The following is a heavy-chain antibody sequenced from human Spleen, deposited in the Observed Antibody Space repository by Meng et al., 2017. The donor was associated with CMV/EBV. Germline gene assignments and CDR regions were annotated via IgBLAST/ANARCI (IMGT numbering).Heavy chain of an antibody. CDR3: ARATDRVAVAGPSDY. CDR1: GYTFNNFG. J-gene: IGHJ4*02. D-gene: IGHD6-19*01. Sequence: ASVKVSCKTSGYTFNNFGIIWVRQAPGQGVEWMGWISGNNGEIKYAQKFQGRITMTTDSSTSTAYMELGRLRFDDTALYYCARATDRVAVAGPSDYWGQGRLVTVSS. V-gene: IGHV1-18*01. CDR2: ISGNNGEI.